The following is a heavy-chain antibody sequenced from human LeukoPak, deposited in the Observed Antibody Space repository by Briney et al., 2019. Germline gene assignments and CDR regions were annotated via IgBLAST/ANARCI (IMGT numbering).Heavy chain of an antibody. CDR1: GFTFSQYW. CDR2: IKPDGSDQ. Sequence: GGALRLSCAASGFTFSQYWMNWVRQAPGKGPEWVANIKPDGSDQYYVDSVKGRFTISSDNAKNSLSLQMNSLRAEDTAMYYCASQNFVNWGQGTLVTVSS. J-gene: IGHJ4*02. D-gene: IGHD1-7*01. CDR3: ASQNFVN. V-gene: IGHV3-7*05.